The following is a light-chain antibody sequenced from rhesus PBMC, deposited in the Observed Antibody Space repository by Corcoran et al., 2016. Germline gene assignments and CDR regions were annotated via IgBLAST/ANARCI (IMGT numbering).Light chain of an antibody. Sequence: DIQMTQSPSSVSASVGDRVTITCRASQDISIYLAWYQQKPGKAPKLLLYSATTLQSGVPSRFTGIGSGADFNLTTSIRQPEDFATYYCQKYNTLPPTFGQGTKGEIK. V-gene: IGKV1-25*02. CDR1: QDISIY. J-gene: IGKJ1*01. CDR3: QKYNTLPPT. CDR2: SAT.